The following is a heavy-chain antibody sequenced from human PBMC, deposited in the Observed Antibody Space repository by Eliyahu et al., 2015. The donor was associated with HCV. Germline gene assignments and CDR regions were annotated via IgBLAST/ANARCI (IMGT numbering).Heavy chain of an antibody. V-gene: IGHV1-69*01. Sequence: EKKPKTSVQISCKASGGTFSTSAFSWVRQAPGXGLEWMGGITPXXGTANCAQKFQGRVTITADESTSTAYMELSSLRSEDTAVYYCARPSADNSGISKPFDYWGQGTLVTVSS. D-gene: IGHD6-19*01. CDR2: ITPXXGTA. CDR3: ARPSADNSGISKPFDY. J-gene: IGHJ4*02. CDR1: GGTFSTSA.